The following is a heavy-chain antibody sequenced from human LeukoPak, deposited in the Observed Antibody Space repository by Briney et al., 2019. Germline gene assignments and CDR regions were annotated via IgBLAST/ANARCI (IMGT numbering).Heavy chain of an antibody. Sequence: GGSLRLSCAASGFTFSSYGMHWVRQAPGKGLEWVAFIRYDGSNKYYADSVKGRFTISRDNSKNTLYLQMNSLRAEDTAVYYCASVTYGSGNQRDYNWFDPWGQGTLVTVSS. CDR1: GFTFSSYG. CDR2: IRYDGSNK. V-gene: IGHV3-30*02. J-gene: IGHJ5*02. CDR3: ASVTYGSGNQRDYNWFDP. D-gene: IGHD3-10*01.